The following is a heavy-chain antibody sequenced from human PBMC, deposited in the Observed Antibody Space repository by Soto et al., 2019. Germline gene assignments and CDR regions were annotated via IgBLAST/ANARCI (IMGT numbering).Heavy chain of an antibody. CDR3: AKEFRDGYNYLFDY. CDR1: GCTFSSYG. CDR2: ISYDGSNK. Sequence: GVSLRLSCAASGCTFSSYGMHWVCQAPVKGLEWVAVISYDGSNKYYADTVKGRFTISIANSKNTLYLQMNSRRAEDTAVYYCAKEFRDGYNYLFDYWGQGTLVTVSS. V-gene: IGHV3-30*18. J-gene: IGHJ4*02. D-gene: IGHD5-12*01.